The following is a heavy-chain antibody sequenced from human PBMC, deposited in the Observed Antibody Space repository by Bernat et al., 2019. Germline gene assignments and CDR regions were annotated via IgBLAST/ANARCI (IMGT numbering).Heavy chain of an antibody. J-gene: IGHJ5*02. D-gene: IGHD1-26*01. CDR1: GFTFSSYS. CDR2: ISSSSSYI. V-gene: IGHV3-21*01. CDR3: ARERVGPSLANWFDP. Sequence: EVQLVESGGGLVKPGGSLRLSCAASGFTFSSYSMNWVRQAPGKGQEWVSSISSSSSYIYYADSVKGRFTISRDNAKNSLYLQMNSLRAEDTAVYYCARERVGPSLANWFDPWGQGTLVTVSS.